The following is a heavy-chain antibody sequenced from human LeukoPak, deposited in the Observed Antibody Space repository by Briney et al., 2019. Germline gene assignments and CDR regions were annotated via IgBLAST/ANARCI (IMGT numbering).Heavy chain of an antibody. CDR3: ARSRIAVAALDH. CDR2: INPNSGGT. CDR1: GYTFTGYY. Sequence: ASVKVSCKASGYTFTGYYMHWVRQAPGQGLEWMGWINPNSGGTNYAQKFQGRVTMTRDTSISTAYMELSRLRSDDTAVYYCARSRIAVAALDHWGQGTLVTVSS. J-gene: IGHJ4*02. D-gene: IGHD6-19*01. V-gene: IGHV1-2*02.